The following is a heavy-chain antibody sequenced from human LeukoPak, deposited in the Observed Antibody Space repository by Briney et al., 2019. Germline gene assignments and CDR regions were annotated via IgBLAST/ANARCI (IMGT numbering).Heavy chain of an antibody. CDR2: ISWNSGSI. D-gene: IGHD2-2*01. J-gene: IGHJ4*02. CDR3: ARRRGLGYCSSTSCYAGYFDY. V-gene: IGHV3-9*01. Sequence: PGGSLRLSCAASGFTFDDYAMHWVRQAPGKGLEWVSGISWNSGSIGYADPVKGRFTISRDNAKNSLYLQMNSLRAEGTALYYCARRRGLGYCSSTSCYAGYFDYWGQGTLVTVSS. CDR1: GFTFDDYA.